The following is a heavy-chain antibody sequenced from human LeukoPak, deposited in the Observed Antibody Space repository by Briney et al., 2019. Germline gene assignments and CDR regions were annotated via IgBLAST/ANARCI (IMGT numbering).Heavy chain of an antibody. CDR1: GYTFSDYY. CDR3: AREESGGYFDY. V-gene: IGHV1-2*02. Sequence: ASVKVSCKASGYTFSDYYMHWVRQAPGQGLEWMGWINPYSGGTNYAEKFRGRVTMTRDTSTTTVYMELSSLRSDDTAVYYCAREESGGYFDYWGQGTLVTVSS. CDR2: INPYSGGT. D-gene: IGHD2-8*02. J-gene: IGHJ4*02.